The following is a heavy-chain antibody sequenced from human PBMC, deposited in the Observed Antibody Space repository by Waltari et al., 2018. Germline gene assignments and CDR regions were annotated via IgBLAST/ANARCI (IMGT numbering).Heavy chain of an antibody. CDR2: IYHSGST. CDR3: ARVPGRGNSWYLGGYYFDY. CDR1: GGSISSSNW. Sequence: QVQLQESGPGLVKPSGTLSLTCAVSGGSISSSNWWSWVRQPPGKGLEWIGEIYHSGSTNYHPSLKSRVTISVDKSKNQFSLKLSSVTAADTAVYYCARVPGRGNSWYLGGYYFDYWGQGTLVTVSS. J-gene: IGHJ4*02. V-gene: IGHV4-4*02. D-gene: IGHD6-13*01.